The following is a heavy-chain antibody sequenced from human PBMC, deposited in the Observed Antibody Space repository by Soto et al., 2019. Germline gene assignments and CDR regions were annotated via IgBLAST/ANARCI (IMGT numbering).Heavy chain of an antibody. Sequence: PSETLSLTCTVSGGSISSSSYYWGWIRQPPGKGLEWIGSIYYSGSTYYNPSLKSRVTISVDTSKNQFSLKLSSVTAADTAVYYCARQLLSSSWNFDHWGQGTLVTVSS. CDR1: GGSISSSSYY. D-gene: IGHD6-13*01. CDR3: ARQLLSSSWNFDH. CDR2: IYYSGST. V-gene: IGHV4-39*01. J-gene: IGHJ4*02.